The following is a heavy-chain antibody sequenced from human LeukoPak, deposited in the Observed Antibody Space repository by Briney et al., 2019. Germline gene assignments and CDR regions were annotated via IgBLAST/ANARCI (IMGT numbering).Heavy chain of an antibody. J-gene: IGHJ3*02. V-gene: IGHV3-66*01. CDR3: ARAIVGATSAFDI. CDR2: IYSGGST. Sequence: GGSLRLSCAASGFTVSSNYMSWVRQAPGKGLEWVSVIYSGGSTYYADSVKGRFTISRDNSKNTLYLQMNSLRAEDTAVYYCARAIVGATSAFDIWGQGTMVTVSS. D-gene: IGHD1-26*01. CDR1: GFTVSSNY.